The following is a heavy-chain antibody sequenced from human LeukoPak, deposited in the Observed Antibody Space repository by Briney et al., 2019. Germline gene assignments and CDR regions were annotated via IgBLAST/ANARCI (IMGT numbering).Heavy chain of an antibody. Sequence: GGSLRLSCAASGFTFSSYEMNWVRQAPGQGLEWVSYISSSGSTIYYADSVKGRFTISRDNAKNSLYLHMNSLKAEDTAVYYCARDPVRYFDWLHGDYGMDVWGKGTPVTVSS. CDR2: ISSSGSTI. CDR1: GFTFSSYE. D-gene: IGHD3-9*01. CDR3: ARDPVRYFDWLHGDYGMDV. J-gene: IGHJ6*04. V-gene: IGHV3-48*03.